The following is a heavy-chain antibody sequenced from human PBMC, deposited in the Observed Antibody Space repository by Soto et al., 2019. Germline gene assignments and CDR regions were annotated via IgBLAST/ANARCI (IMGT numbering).Heavy chain of an antibody. D-gene: IGHD3-10*01. V-gene: IGHV3-23*01. Sequence: LSLTCAASGFTFSSYAMSWVRQAPGKGLEWVSAISGSGGSTYYADSVKGRFTISRDNSKNTLYLQMNSLRAEDTAVYYCAPHYDYGSGSYYNVGAFDIWGQGTMVTVSS. CDR1: GFTFSSYA. J-gene: IGHJ3*02. CDR2: ISGSGGST. CDR3: APHYDYGSGSYYNVGAFDI.